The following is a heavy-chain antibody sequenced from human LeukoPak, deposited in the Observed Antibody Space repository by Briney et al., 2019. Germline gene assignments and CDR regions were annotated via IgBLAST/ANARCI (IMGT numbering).Heavy chain of an antibody. CDR1: GGSISSNNC. Sequence: PSGTLSLTCAVSGGSISSNNCWSWVRQPPGKGLEWICEIYHSGSTNYNPSLKSRVTISVDTSKNQFSLKLSSVTAADTAVYYCARDSYGSGSYYNWFDPWGQGTLVTVSS. D-gene: IGHD3-10*01. V-gene: IGHV4-4*02. CDR2: IYHSGST. CDR3: ARDSYGSGSYYNWFDP. J-gene: IGHJ5*02.